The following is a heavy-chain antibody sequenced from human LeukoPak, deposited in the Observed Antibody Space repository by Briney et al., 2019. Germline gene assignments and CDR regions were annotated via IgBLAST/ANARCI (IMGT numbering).Heavy chain of an antibody. Sequence: GESLKISCKGSGYNFGSQWVAWVRQMPGKGLETMGIINPGDSDTRYSPSFQGQVTISADKSINTAYLQWSSLKASDTAMYYCARQLNNFDFWGQGTLVTVSS. CDR3: ARQLNNFDF. J-gene: IGHJ4*02. CDR2: INPGDSDT. CDR1: GYNFGSQW. V-gene: IGHV5-51*01.